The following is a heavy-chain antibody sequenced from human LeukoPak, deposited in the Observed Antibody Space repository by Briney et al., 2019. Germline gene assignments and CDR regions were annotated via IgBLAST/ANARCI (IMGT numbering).Heavy chain of an antibody. CDR3: AREVVFTMVRGVRYYFDY. CDR2: INPSGGST. V-gene: IGHV1-46*01. CDR1: GYTFTIYY. D-gene: IGHD3-10*01. Sequence: ASVKVSCKASGYTFTIYYMHWVRQAPGQGLEWMGIINPSGGSTSYAQKFQGRVTMTRDTSTSTVYMELSSLRSEDTAVYYCAREVVFTMVRGVRYYFDYWGQGTLVTVSS. J-gene: IGHJ4*02.